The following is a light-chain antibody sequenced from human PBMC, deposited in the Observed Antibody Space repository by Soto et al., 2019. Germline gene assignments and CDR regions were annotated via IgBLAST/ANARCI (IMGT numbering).Light chain of an antibody. CDR1: QSVSDK. CDR3: QQYNNWPPWT. V-gene: IGKV3-15*01. CDR2: HAS. J-gene: IGKJ1*01. Sequence: ETVLTQSPATLSLSPGERATLSCRASQSVSDKLAWYQQKPGQAPRLLIYHASARATGIPARFSGSGSGTEFTLTISGLQSEDFAVYYCQQYNNWPPWTFGQGTKVDIK.